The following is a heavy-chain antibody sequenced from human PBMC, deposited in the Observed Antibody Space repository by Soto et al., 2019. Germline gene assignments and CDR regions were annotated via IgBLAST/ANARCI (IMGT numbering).Heavy chain of an antibody. CDR1: GFTFSSYG. V-gene: IGHV3-33*01. CDR3: ATTGPY. CDR2: IWFDGSNK. J-gene: IGHJ4*02. Sequence: QVQLVESVGGVVQPGRSLSLSCAASGFTFSSYGMHWVRQAPGKGLEWVAVIWFDGSNKFYADSVKGRFTISRDNSKNTVSLQMNSLRDEDSAAYYCATTGPYWGQGTLVTVSS.